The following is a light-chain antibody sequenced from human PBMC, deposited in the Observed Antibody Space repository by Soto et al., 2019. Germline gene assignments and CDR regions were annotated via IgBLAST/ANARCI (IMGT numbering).Light chain of an antibody. CDR2: AAS. Sequence: AIPMTQSPSSLSASVGDRVTITCRASQGIKNDVAWYQQKPGKAPKLLIYAASSLQSGVPPRFSGSGSGTDFTLTISSLQPEDFVTYYCLQDYNYPYTFGQGTKLEIK. CDR1: QGIKND. V-gene: IGKV1-6*01. CDR3: LQDYNYPYT. J-gene: IGKJ2*01.